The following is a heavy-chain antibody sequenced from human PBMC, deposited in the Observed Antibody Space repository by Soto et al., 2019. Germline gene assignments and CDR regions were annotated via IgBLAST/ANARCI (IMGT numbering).Heavy chain of an antibody. CDR1: GFTFSSYG. D-gene: IGHD3-10*01. Sequence: PGGSLRLSCAASGFTFSSYGMHWVRQAPGKGLEWVAVISYDGSNKYYADSVKGRFTISRDNSKNTLYLQMNSLRAEDTAVYYCAKDFDYGSGLTETDYWG. J-gene: IGHJ4*01. CDR2: ISYDGSNK. V-gene: IGHV3-30*18. CDR3: AKDFDYGSGLTETDY.